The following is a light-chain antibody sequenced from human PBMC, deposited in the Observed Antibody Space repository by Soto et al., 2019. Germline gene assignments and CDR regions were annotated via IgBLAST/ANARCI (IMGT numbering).Light chain of an antibody. CDR3: QQRTDWPLT. V-gene: IGKV3-11*01. CDR2: DAS. Sequence: ETVLTQSPATLSLSPGQRATFSCSASQSVGSYLAWYQQKPGQAPRLLIYDASNRATGIPARFSGSGSGTDFTLTITSLEPEDFAVYFCQQRTDWPLTFGGGTKVDIK. J-gene: IGKJ4*01. CDR1: QSVGSY.